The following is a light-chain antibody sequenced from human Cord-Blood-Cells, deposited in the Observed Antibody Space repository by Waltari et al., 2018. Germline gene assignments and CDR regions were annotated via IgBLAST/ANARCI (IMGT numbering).Light chain of an antibody. Sequence: DIVMTQSPDSLAVSLGERATINCKSSQSVLYSSNNKNYLAWYQQKPGKAPKLLIYAASSLQSGVPSRFSGSGSGTDFTLTISSLQPEDFATYYCQQSYSTLFTFGPGTKVDIK. J-gene: IGKJ3*01. CDR1: QSVLYSSNNKNY. V-gene: IGKV4-1*01. CDR3: QQSYSTLFT. CDR2: AAS.